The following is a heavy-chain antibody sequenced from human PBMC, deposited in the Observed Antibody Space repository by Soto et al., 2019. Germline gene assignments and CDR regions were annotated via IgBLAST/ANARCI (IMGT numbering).Heavy chain of an antibody. J-gene: IGHJ4*02. CDR1: GFTFSTYS. CDR2: INGRTNYI. CDR3: VREDGVVGATSAFDF. Sequence: PGGSLRLSCADSGFTFSTYSMNWVRQATGKGLEWVSSINGRTNYIYYADSVKGRFTISRDNAKNSLYLQMNSLRAEDTAVYYCVREDGVVGATSAFDFWGQGTLVTVSS. D-gene: IGHD1-26*01. V-gene: IGHV3-21*01.